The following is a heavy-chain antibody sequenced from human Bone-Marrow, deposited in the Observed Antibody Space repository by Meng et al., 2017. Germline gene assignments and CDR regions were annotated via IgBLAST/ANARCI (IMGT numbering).Heavy chain of an antibody. D-gene: IGHD3-3*01. V-gene: IGHV3-33*01. CDR2: IWYDGSNK. CDR3: ARAQYYDFWSGYFSYYYYGMDV. Sequence: GGSLRLSCAASGFTFSSHGMHWVRQAPGKGLEWVAVIWYDGSNKYYADSVKGRFTISRDNSKNTLYLQMNSLRAEDTAVYYCARAQYYDFWSGYFSYYYYGMDVWGQGATVTVSS. J-gene: IGHJ6*02. CDR1: GFTFSSHG.